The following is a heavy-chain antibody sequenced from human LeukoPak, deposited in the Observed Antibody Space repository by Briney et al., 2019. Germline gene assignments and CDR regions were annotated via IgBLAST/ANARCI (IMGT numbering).Heavy chain of an antibody. J-gene: IGHJ6*02. CDR3: AKDATPIVVVVAATLFNGMDV. V-gene: IGHV3-30*02. D-gene: IGHD2-15*01. Sequence: HPGGSLRLSCAASGFTFSSYGMHWVRQAPGKGLEWVAFIRYDGSNKYYADSVKGRFTISRDNSKNTLYLQMNSLRAEDTAVYYCAKDATPIVVVVAATLFNGMDVWGQGTTVTVSS. CDR2: IRYDGSNK. CDR1: GFTFSSYG.